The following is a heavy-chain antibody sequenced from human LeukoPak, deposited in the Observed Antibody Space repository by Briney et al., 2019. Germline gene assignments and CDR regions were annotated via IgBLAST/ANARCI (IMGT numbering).Heavy chain of an antibody. D-gene: IGHD6-13*01. Sequence: PSETLSLTCAVYGGSFSGYYWSWIRQPPGKGPEWIGEINHSGSTNYNPSLKSRVTISVDTSKNQFSLKLSSVTAADTAVYYCARGVAAAGTDWFDPWGQGTLVTVSS. CDR3: ARGVAAAGTDWFDP. V-gene: IGHV4-34*01. J-gene: IGHJ5*02. CDR1: GGSFSGYY. CDR2: INHSGST.